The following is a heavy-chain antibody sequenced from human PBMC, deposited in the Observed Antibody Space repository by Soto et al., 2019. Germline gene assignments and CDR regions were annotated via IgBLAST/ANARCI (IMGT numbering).Heavy chain of an antibody. CDR1: GDTFSSYW. J-gene: IGHJ4*02. CDR3: ARIRKNCGGDCYALEY. Sequence: GESLKISCQGSGDTFSSYWIGWVRQMPGKSLEWMGIMFLGGSDTRYSPSFQGRVNISADKSIRTAYLQWNSLEASDTAMYYCARIRKNCGGDCYALEYWGQGTLVTVSS. D-gene: IGHD2-21*02. V-gene: IGHV5-51*01. CDR2: MFLGGSDT.